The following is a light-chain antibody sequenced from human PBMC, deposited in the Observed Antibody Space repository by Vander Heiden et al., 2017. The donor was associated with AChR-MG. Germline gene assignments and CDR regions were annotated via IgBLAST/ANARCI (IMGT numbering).Light chain of an antibody. CDR1: NSDFGAFDS. J-gene: IGLJ3*02. CDR2: DVT. CDR3: CSYAGNYAWV. V-gene: IGLV2-11*01. Sequence: QSALPQPRSVSGAPGQSVTFSRTGTNSDFGAFDSVSPYQQYPGEAPKFLIFDVTRRPSGVPDRFSASKSGNTASLTISGLQVDDEAHYYCCSYAGNYAWVFGGGTELTVL.